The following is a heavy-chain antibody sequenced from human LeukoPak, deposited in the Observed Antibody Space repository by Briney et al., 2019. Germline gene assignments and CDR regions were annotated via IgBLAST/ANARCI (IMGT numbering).Heavy chain of an antibody. CDR1: GGSINNYH. Sequence: SETLSLTCTVSGGSINNYHWSWIRQPPGKGLEWVEYIHYSGSTNYNPSLKSRVTISVDTSKNQFSLKLSSVTAADTAVYYCARGIMMVGPWGQGTLVTVSS. D-gene: IGHD3-16*01. V-gene: IGHV4-59*01. CDR3: ARGIMMVGP. J-gene: IGHJ5*02. CDR2: IHYSGST.